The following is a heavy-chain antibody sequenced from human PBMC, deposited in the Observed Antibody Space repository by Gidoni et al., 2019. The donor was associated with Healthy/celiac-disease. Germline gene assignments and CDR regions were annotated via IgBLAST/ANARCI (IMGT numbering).Heavy chain of an antibody. V-gene: IGHV3-23*01. CDR2: ISGSGGST. Sequence: EVQLLVSGGGLVQPGGSLRLSCAASGFTFRSDAMSWVRQAPGKGLEWVSAISGSGGSTYYADSVEGRFSISRDKSKNTLYLQMNSLRAEDTAVYYCAKDPSLIYGSGNDAFDIWGQGTMVTVSS. D-gene: IGHD3-10*01. CDR1: GFTFRSDA. CDR3: AKDPSLIYGSGNDAFDI. J-gene: IGHJ3*02.